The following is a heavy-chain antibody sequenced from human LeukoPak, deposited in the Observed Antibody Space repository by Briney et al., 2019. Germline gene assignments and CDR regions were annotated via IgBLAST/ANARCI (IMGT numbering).Heavy chain of an antibody. CDR1: GGSISSGGYY. Sequence: SETLSLTCTVSGGSISSGGYYWSWIRQHPGKGLEWIGYIYYSGSTYYNPSLKSRVTISVDTSKNQFSLKLSSVTAADTAVYYCARDNRRGLDYWGQGTLVTVSS. J-gene: IGHJ4*02. CDR3: ARDNRRGLDY. V-gene: IGHV4-31*03. CDR2: IYYSGST. D-gene: IGHD2/OR15-2a*01.